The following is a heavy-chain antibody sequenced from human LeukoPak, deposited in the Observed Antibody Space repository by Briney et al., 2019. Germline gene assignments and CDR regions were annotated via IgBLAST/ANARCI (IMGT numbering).Heavy chain of an antibody. CDR2: IYPGDSDT. Sequence: GEALQISCKGSGYCFTSYWSGWVRRLAGKGGEWRGIIYPGDSDTRYSASFQGQVTISADKSISTAYLQWSSLKASDTAMYYCARQPSPTYYYDSSGYYRIDFDYWGQGTLVTVSS. CDR1: GYCFTSYW. CDR3: ARQPSPTYYYDSSGYYRIDFDY. V-gene: IGHV5-51*01. D-gene: IGHD3-22*01. J-gene: IGHJ4*02.